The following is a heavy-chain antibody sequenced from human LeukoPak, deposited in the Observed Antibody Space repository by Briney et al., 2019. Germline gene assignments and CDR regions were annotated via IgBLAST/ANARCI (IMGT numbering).Heavy chain of an antibody. V-gene: IGHV4-59*01. CDR2: IYYRGNI. J-gene: IGHJ4*02. D-gene: IGHD3-22*01. CDR1: GGSINNYY. Sequence: SGTLSLTCTVSGGSINNYYWNWIRQTPGKGLEWIGNIYYRGNIDYNPSLKSRVTISVNTSKNQFSLKLSSVTAADTAVYYCARSRKYFYDRSGYYPTGGFDFWGQGTLVTVSS. CDR3: ARSRKYFYDRSGYYPTGGFDF.